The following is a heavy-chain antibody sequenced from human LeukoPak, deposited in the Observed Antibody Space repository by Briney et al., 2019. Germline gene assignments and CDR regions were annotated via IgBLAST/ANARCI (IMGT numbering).Heavy chain of an antibody. CDR3: ARAKKAVAGFFDY. D-gene: IGHD6-19*01. CDR2: IYYSGSS. Sequence: SETLSLTCTVSGDSLSSYYWSWIRQPPGKGLEWIGYIYYSGSSNYNPSLKSRVTISVDTSKNQVSLKLSSVTAADTAVYYCARAKKAVAGFFDYWGQGPLVTVSS. V-gene: IGHV4-59*01. CDR1: GDSLSSYY. J-gene: IGHJ4*02.